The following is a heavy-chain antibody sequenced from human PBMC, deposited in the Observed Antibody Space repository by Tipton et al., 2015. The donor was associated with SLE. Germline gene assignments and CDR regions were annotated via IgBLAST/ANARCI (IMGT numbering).Heavy chain of an antibody. J-gene: IGHJ5*02. V-gene: IGHV4-39*07. D-gene: IGHD2-21*01. CDR1: GGSITSSSYF. CDR2: INTGGGT. Sequence: GLVKPSETLSLTCTVSGGSITSSSYFWGWIRQSPGKGLEWIGNINTGGGTYYNPSLKSRVTISVDTSKNQFSLKLSSVTAADTAVYYCARAGGGDSNWFDPWGQGTLITVSS. CDR3: ARAGGGDSNWFDP.